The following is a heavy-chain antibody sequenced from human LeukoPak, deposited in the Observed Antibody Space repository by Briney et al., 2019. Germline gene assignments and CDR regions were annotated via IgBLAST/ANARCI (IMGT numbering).Heavy chain of an antibody. CDR1: GXTFTSYD. Sequence: ASVKVSCKASGXTFTSYDINWVRQATGQGLEWMGWMNPNSGNTGYAQKFQGRVTMTRNTSISTAYMELSSLRSEDTAVYYCARGRRSGSYSGYYYYGMDVWGQGTTVTVSS. D-gene: IGHD1-26*01. J-gene: IGHJ6*02. CDR3: ARGRRSGSYSGYYYYGMDV. V-gene: IGHV1-8*01. CDR2: MNPNSGNT.